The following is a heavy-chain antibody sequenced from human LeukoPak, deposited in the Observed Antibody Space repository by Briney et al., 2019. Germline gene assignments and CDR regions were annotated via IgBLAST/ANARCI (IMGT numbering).Heavy chain of an antibody. J-gene: IGHJ4*02. V-gene: IGHV3-7*01. CDR2: IKQDGSQK. D-gene: IGHD3-9*01. Sequence: GGSLRLSCAASGFTFSDYWMSWVRQAPGKGLEWVANIKQDGSQKYYVDSMKGRFTISRDNAKNSLYLQMNSLRAEDTAVYYCARVSRYFDYYGLWGQGTLVTVSS. CDR1: GFTFSDYW. CDR3: ARVSRYFDYYGL.